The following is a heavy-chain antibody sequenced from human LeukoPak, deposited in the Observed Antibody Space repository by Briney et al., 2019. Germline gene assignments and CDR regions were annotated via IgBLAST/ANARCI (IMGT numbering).Heavy chain of an antibody. CDR1: GCSISSSNW. CDR3: AREKEGSRALDI. CDR2: IYHSGST. Sequence: SGTLSLTCAVSGCSISSSNWWSWVRQPPGKGLEWIGEIYHSGSTNYNPSLKRRVTISVDKSKNQLSLKLSSVTAADTAVYYCAREKEGSRALDIWGQGTMVTVSS. V-gene: IGHV4-4*02. J-gene: IGHJ3*02. D-gene: IGHD5/OR15-5a*01.